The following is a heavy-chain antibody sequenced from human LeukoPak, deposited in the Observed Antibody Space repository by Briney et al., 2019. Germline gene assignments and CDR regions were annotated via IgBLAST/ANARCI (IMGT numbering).Heavy chain of an antibody. D-gene: IGHD3-16*01. CDR3: ARGGGYVNWFDP. CDR2: MNPNSGNT. CDR1: GYTFTSYD. J-gene: IGHJ5*02. V-gene: IGHV1-8*01. Sequence: ASVKVSCKAAGYTFTSYDINWVRQATGQGLEWMGWMNPNSGNTGYAQKFQGRVTMTRNTSISTAYMELSSLRSEDTAVYYCARGGGYVNWFDPWGQGTLVTVSS.